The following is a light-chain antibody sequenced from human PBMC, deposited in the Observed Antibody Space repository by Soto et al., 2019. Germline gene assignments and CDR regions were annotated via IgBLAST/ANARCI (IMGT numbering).Light chain of an antibody. J-gene: IGLJ1*01. V-gene: IGLV2-23*01. CDR1: SSDVGSYNS. CDR3: CSYAGNPYV. Sequence: QAALTQPASVSGSPGQSIAISCTGTSSDVGSYNSVSWYQQHPGKAPQLMIYEGSKRPSGVSDRFSGSKSGNPASLTISGLQAEDEAYYYCCSYAGNPYVFGTGTKVTVL. CDR2: EGS.